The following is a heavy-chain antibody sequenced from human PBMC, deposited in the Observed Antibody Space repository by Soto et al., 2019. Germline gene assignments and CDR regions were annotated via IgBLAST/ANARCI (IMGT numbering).Heavy chain of an antibody. CDR3: ASQPPSLLWFGELLTDAFDI. CDR1: GFTFGSYS. V-gene: IGHV3-48*02. J-gene: IGHJ3*02. D-gene: IGHD3-10*01. Sequence: GGSLRLSCAASGFTFGSYSVNWVRQAPGKGLEWVSYISSSSSTIYYADSVKGRFTISRDNAKNSLYLQVNSLRDEDTAVYYCASQPPSLLWFGELLTDAFDIWGQGTMVTVSS. CDR2: ISSSSSTI.